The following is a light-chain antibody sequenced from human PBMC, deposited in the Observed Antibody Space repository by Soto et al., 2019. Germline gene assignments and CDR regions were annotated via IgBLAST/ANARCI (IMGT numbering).Light chain of an antibody. J-gene: IGLJ2*01. CDR2: AVS. CDR3: SSYTRSSIVV. Sequence: QSALSQPASVSGSPGQSITISCSGLDGHLGGYNYVSWYQHHSGKAPKLMIYAVSSRPSGVSDRFSGSKSGVTATLTISGLQPEDEADYYCSSYTRSSIVVFGGGTKLTVL. CDR1: DGHLGGYNY. V-gene: IGLV2-14*03.